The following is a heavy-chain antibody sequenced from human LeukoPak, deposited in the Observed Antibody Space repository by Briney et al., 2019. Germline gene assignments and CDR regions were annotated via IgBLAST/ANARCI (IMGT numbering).Heavy chain of an antibody. Sequence: SVKVSCKASGGTFSSYAISWVRQAPGQGLECMGGIIPIFGTANYAQKFQGRVTITADESTSTAYMELSSLRSEDTAVYYCATLGYCSGGSCYDYYYYYYMDVWGKGTTVTVSS. CDR1: GGTFSSYA. D-gene: IGHD2-15*01. J-gene: IGHJ6*03. CDR2: IIPIFGTA. V-gene: IGHV1-69*13. CDR3: ATLGYCSGGSCYDYYYYYYMDV.